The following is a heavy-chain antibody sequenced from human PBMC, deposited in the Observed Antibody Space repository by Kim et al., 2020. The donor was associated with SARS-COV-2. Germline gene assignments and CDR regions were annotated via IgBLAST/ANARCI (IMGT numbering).Heavy chain of an antibody. CDR3: AKEKRAYGTYNY. V-gene: IGHV3-23*01. CDR1: GFTFSSYA. D-gene: IGHD1-26*01. CDR2: VSHSGDDR. J-gene: IGHJ4*02. Sequence: GGSLRLSCAASGFTFSSYAMSWVRQAPGKGLEWVSGVSHSGDDRYYADSVKDRFTVSRDNSKNTLYLQMNSLRAEDTAIYYFAKEKRAYGTYNYWGQG.